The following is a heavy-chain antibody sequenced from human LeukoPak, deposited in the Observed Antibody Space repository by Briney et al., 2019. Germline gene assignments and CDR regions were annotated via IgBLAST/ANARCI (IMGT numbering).Heavy chain of an antibody. CDR1: GFTCSSYW. J-gene: IGHJ6*03. V-gene: IGHV3-7*03. D-gene: IGHD6-13*01. CDR2: IKQDGSEK. Sequence: GGSLRLSCAASGFTCSSYWMNWVRQAPGKGLEWVANIKQDGSEKYYVDSVKGRFTISRDNAKNSLYLQMNSLRAEDTALYYCAREGAAAGTFGNYYYYYYMDVWGKGTTVTVSS. CDR3: AREGAAAGTFGNYYYYYYMDV.